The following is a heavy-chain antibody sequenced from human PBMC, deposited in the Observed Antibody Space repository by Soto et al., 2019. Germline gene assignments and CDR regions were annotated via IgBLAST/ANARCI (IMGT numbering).Heavy chain of an antibody. CDR2: ISSDGGVK. CDR1: GFSFSNYA. V-gene: IGHV3-30-3*01. D-gene: IGHD2-21*02. Sequence: GGSLRLSCAASGFSFSNYAMHWVRQAPGKGLEWVTVISSDGGVKFYTDSVKGRFTISRDNVNNLLFLQMYSLTAEDTAVYFCAREGLVGTPRYFDSWGRGVLVTVSS. CDR3: AREGLVGTPRYFDS. J-gene: IGHJ4*02.